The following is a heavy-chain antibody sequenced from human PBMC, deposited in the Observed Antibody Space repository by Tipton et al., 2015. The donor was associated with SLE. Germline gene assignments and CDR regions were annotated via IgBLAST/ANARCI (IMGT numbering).Heavy chain of an antibody. CDR3: ARDLSGGHYDL. V-gene: IGHV4-59*02. Sequence: TLSLTCTVSGGSVNDYYWSWIRLPPGKGLEWIGYLYYSGNTSYNPSLKSRVTVSIDTSKNQFSLNLSSVTAADTAVYYCARDLSGGHYDLWGRGTLVTVSS. J-gene: IGHJ2*01. D-gene: IGHD3-3*01. CDR1: GGSVNDYY. CDR2: LYYSGNT.